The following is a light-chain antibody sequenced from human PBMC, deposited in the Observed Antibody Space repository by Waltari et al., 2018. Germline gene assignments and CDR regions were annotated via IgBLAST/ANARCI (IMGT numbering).Light chain of an antibody. CDR3: QQYNTYPWT. CDR2: QAS. V-gene: IGKV1-5*03. CDR1: ERISRW. J-gene: IGKJ1*01. Sequence: DIQMTQSPSTLSASVGDRVTLTCRASERISRWLAWYQQKPGMAPKLLIYQASSLEDGVPSRFSGSGFETEFSLSISSLQPEDFTTYYCQQYNTYPWTFGQGTKVEIK.